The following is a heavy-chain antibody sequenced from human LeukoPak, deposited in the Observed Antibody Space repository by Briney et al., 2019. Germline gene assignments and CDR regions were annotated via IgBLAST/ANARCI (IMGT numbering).Heavy chain of an antibody. D-gene: IGHD2-2*01. CDR2: IYYSGST. CDR1: GGSISSYY. J-gene: IGHJ6*03. V-gene: IGHV4-59*01. CDR3: AREPAAMWNYYYYYMDV. Sequence: RTSETLSLTCTVSGGSISSYYWSWIRQPPGKGLEWIGYIYYSGSTNYNPSLKSRVTISVDTSKNQFSLKLSSVTAADTAVYYCAREPAAMWNYYYYYMDVWGKGTTVTVSS.